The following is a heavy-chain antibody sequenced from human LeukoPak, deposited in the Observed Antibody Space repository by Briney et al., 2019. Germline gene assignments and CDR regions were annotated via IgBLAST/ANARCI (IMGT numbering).Heavy chain of an antibody. CDR2: INSDGSST. D-gene: IGHD1-26*01. J-gene: IGHJ5*02. CDR3: AKDEVGATTNWFDP. CDR1: RFTFSTYW. Sequence: GGSLRLSCAASRFTFSTYWMHWVRQAPGKGLVWVSRINSDGSSTGYADSVKGRFTISRDNSKNTLYLQMNSLRAEDTAVYYCAKDEVGATTNWFDPWGQGTLVTVSS. V-gene: IGHV3-74*01.